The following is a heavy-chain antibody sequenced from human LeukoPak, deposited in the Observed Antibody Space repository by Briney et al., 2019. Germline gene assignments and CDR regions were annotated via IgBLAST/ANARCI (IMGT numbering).Heavy chain of an antibody. CDR2: ISSSGSTI. CDR3: AELGITMIGGV. V-gene: IGHV3-48*03. J-gene: IGHJ6*04. D-gene: IGHD3-10*02. CDR1: GFTFSSYE. Sequence: LSGGSLRLSCAASGFTFSSYEMNWVRQAPGKGLEWVSYISSSGSTIYYADSVKGRFTISRDNAKNSLYLQMNSLRAEDTAVYYCAELGITMIGGVWGKGTTVTIPS.